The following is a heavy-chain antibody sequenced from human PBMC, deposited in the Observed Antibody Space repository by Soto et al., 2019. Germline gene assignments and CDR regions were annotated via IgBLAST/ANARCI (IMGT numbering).Heavy chain of an antibody. CDR1: GFTFSSYA. J-gene: IGHJ4*02. Sequence: GGSLRLSCVASGFTFSSYAMTWVRQAPGKGPEWVSGFSASGGLTYYADSVKGRFNISRDNSKSTLYLQMNSLSAEDTAVYYCAKVTREGGGDFDYWGQGTLVTVSS. V-gene: IGHV3-23*01. CDR3: AKVTREGGGDFDY. D-gene: IGHD1-26*01. CDR2: FSASGGLT.